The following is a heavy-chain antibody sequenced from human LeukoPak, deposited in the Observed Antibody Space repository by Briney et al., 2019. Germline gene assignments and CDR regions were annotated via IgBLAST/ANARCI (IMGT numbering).Heavy chain of an antibody. D-gene: IGHD3-10*01. CDR1: GYTFTSYG. CDR2: ISAYNGNT. Sequence: ASVKVSCKASGYTFTSYGIGWVRQAPGQGLEWMGWISAYNGNTNYAQNLQGRVTMTTDTSTSTAYMELRSLRSDDTAVYYCARDGGSGSSRYYYYYYMDVWGKGTTVTVSS. J-gene: IGHJ6*03. CDR3: ARDGGSGSSRYYYYYYMDV. V-gene: IGHV1-18*01.